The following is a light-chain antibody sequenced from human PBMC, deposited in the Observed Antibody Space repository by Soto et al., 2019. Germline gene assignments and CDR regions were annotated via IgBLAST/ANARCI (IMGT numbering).Light chain of an antibody. CDR1: QSIRSY. Sequence: DIQMTQSQSSLSASVVDRVTITCRASQSIRSYLNWSQQKPGKSPKLLIFASSSLQSGVPSRFSGSESGTDVTLTISSLQPEDFATYYCQQSYSSPLAFGGGTNVEIK. CDR3: QQSYSSPLA. CDR2: ASS. J-gene: IGKJ4*02. V-gene: IGKV1-39*01.